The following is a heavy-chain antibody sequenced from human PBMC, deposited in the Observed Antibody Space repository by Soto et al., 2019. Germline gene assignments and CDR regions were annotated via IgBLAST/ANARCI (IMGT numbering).Heavy chain of an antibody. V-gene: IGHV3-23*01. D-gene: IGHD2-2*01. CDR1: GFTFSNYA. CDR2: ISGGGDST. CDR3: AKRSLTPAAMKSPFDY. J-gene: IGHJ4*02. Sequence: EVQLLESGGGLVQPGGSLRLSCAASGFTFSNYAMSWVRQAPGKGLEWVSTISGGGDSTYYADSVKGRFTISRDNSKNTLYLQVNSLRAEDTAAYYCAKRSLTPAAMKSPFDYWGQGTLSPSPQ.